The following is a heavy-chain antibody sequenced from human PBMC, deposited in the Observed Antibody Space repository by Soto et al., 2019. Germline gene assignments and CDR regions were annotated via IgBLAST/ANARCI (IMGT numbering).Heavy chain of an antibody. V-gene: IGHV4-34*01. CDR2: INHSGSA. J-gene: IGHJ4*02. Sequence: QVQLQQWGAGLLKPSETLSLTCAVYGGSFSGYYWSWIRQPPGKGLEWIGEINHSGSANYNPSLKTRVTISVDTSKNQFSLKLSSVTAADTAVYYCARARVGIAVAGAFLGLDYWGQGTLVTVSS. D-gene: IGHD6-19*01. CDR3: ARARVGIAVAGAFLGLDY. CDR1: GGSFSGYY.